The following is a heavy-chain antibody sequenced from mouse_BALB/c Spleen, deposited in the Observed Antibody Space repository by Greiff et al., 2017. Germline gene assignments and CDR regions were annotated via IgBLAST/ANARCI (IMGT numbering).Heavy chain of an antibody. J-gene: IGHJ3*01. CDR2: IDPANGNT. CDR1: GFNIKDTY. D-gene: IGHD4-1*01. Sequence: VQLQQSGAELVKPGASVKLSCTASGFNIKDTYMHWVKQRPEQGLEWIGRIDPANGNTKYDPKFQGKATITADTSSNTAYLQLSSLTSEDTAVYYCAPLLGCDEGFAYWGQGTLVTVSA. V-gene: IGHV14-3*02. CDR3: APLLGCDEGFAY.